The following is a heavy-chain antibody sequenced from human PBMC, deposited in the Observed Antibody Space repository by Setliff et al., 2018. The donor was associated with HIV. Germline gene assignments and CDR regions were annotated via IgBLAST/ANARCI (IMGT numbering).Heavy chain of an antibody. CDR2: INNGGIYI. CDR3: AREVGGFYFDY. J-gene: IGHJ4*02. V-gene: IGHV3-21*01. CDR1: GFTFSSNS. Sequence: GGSLRLSCAASGFTFSSNSMTWVRQAPGKGLEWVSSINNGGIYIYYADSVKGRFTISRDNTKNLLYLQMNSLRAEDTAVYFCAREVGGFYFDYWGQGTLVTVSS. D-gene: IGHD3-16*01.